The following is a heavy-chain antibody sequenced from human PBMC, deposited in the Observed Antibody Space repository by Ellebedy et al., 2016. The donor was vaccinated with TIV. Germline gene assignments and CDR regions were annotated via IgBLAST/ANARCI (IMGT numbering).Heavy chain of an antibody. Sequence: GGSLRLSCAASEFSLRSYEMNWVRQAPGMGLQWVSYISSSGTNINYADSVKGRFTISRDNAKNTVYLQIDRLRAEDTAVYYCARESFRYFDWDYWGQGTLVAV. V-gene: IGHV3-48*03. CDR2: ISSSGTNI. J-gene: IGHJ4*02. D-gene: IGHD3-9*01. CDR3: ARESFRYFDWDY. CDR1: EFSLRSYE.